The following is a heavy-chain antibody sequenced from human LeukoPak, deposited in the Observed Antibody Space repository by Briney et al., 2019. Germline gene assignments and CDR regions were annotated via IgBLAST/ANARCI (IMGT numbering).Heavy chain of an antibody. Sequence: PSDTLSLTCTVSGASMNNYYWSWMRQSPEKGLEWLGFVFSRGTTNLNPSFKSRLIMSIDTSKNQFSLRLSSVTVADTAVYFCARYEAAKWELPGQFDSWGQGRLVSVSS. CDR1: GASMNNYY. V-gene: IGHV4-59*08. J-gene: IGHJ4*02. D-gene: IGHD1-26*01. CDR3: ARYEAAKWELPGQFDS. CDR2: VFSRGTT.